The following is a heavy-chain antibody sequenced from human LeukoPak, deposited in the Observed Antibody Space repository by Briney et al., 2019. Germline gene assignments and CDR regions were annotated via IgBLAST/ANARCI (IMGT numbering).Heavy chain of an antibody. CDR2: ISSSGSTI. V-gene: IGHV3-48*03. D-gene: IGHD2-15*01. Sequence: GGSLRLSCAASGFTFSSYEMNWVRQAPGKGLEWVSYISSSGSTIYYADSVKGRFTISRDNAKNSLYLQMNSLRAEDTAVYYCARLTRYCSGGSCSNPNWGQGTLVTVSS. CDR3: ARLTRYCSGGSCSNPN. J-gene: IGHJ4*02. CDR1: GFTFSSYE.